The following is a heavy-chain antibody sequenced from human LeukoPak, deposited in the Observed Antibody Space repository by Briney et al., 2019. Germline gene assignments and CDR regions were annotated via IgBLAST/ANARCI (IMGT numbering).Heavy chain of an antibody. D-gene: IGHD3-3*01. V-gene: IGHV4-34*01. J-gene: IGHJ5*02. CDR2: INHSGST. CDR1: GGSFSGYY. CDR3: ARVPYYDFWSGYYGDNWFDP. Sequence: SETLSLTCAVYGGSFSGYYWSWIRQPPGKGLEWIGEINHSGSTNYNPSLKSRVTISVDTSKNQFSLKLSSVTAADTAVYYCARVPYYDFWSGYYGDNWFDPWGQGTLVTVSS.